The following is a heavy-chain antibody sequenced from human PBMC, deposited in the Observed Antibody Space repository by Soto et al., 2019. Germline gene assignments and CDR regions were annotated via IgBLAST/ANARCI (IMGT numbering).Heavy chain of an antibody. CDR3: ASGWELATGYYYGMDV. D-gene: IGHD1-26*01. Sequence: QVQLVQSGAEVKKPGSSVKVSCKASGGTFSSYAISWVRQAPGQGLEWMGGIIPIFGTANYAQKFQGRVTITADESTSTAYMELSSLRSEDTAVYYCASGWELATGYYYGMDVWGQGPTVTVSS. CDR2: IIPIFGTA. V-gene: IGHV1-69*01. J-gene: IGHJ6*02. CDR1: GGTFSSYA.